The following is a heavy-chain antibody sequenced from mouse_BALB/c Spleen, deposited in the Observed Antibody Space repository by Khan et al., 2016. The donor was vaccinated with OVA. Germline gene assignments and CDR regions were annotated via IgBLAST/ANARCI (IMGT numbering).Heavy chain of an antibody. J-gene: IGHJ3*01. CDR1: GYTFTSYW. Sequence: VKLVESGAELAKPGASVKMSCKASGYTFTSYWMHWVKQRPGQGLEWIGYINPATDYTEYNQKFKNKATLTADKSSSTAYMQLSSLTSEDSAVYYCVNHGSSSAWFTYWGQGTPVTVSA. D-gene: IGHD1-1*01. V-gene: IGHV1-7*01. CDR2: INPATDYT. CDR3: VNHGSSSAWFTY.